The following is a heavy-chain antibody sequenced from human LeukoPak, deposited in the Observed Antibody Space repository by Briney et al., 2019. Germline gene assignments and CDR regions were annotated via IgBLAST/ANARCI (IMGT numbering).Heavy chain of an antibody. J-gene: IGHJ5*02. D-gene: IGHD3-10*01. CDR1: GGSFSGYY. Sequence: PSETLSLTCAVYGGSFSGYYWSWIRQPPGKGLEWIGEINHSVSTTYNPSLKSRVTISVDTSKNQFSLKLSSVTAADTAVYYCARGAYGSGSYYSSYNWFDPWGQGTPVTVSS. V-gene: IGHV4-34*01. CDR2: INHSVST. CDR3: ARGAYGSGSYYSSYNWFDP.